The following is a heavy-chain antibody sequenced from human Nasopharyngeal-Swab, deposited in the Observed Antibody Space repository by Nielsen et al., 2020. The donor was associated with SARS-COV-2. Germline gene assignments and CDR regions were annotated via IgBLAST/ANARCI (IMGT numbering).Heavy chain of an antibody. CDR1: GYSFTSYW. CDR2: IYPGDSDT. J-gene: IGHJ3*02. Sequence: GESLKISCKGSGYSFTSYWIGWVRQMPGKGLEWMGIIYPGDSDTRHSPSFQGQVTISADKSISTAYLQWSSLKASDTAMYYYARDEGVYSSSSRGAFDIWGQGTMVTVSS. CDR3: ARDEGVYSSSSRGAFDI. D-gene: IGHD6-6*01. V-gene: IGHV5-51*01.